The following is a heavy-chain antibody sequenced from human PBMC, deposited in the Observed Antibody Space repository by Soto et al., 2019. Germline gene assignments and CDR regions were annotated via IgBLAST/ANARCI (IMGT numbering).Heavy chain of an antibody. J-gene: IGHJ3*02. D-gene: IGHD3-3*01. Sequence: SSVKVSCKASGGTFSSYAIIWVRQAPGQGLEWMGGIIPIFGTANYAQKFQGRVTITADESTSTAYMELSSLRSEDTAVYYCARVGVTIFGRAAFDIWGQGTMVTVSS. CDR1: GGTFSSYA. CDR2: IIPIFGTA. V-gene: IGHV1-69*13. CDR3: ARVGVTIFGRAAFDI.